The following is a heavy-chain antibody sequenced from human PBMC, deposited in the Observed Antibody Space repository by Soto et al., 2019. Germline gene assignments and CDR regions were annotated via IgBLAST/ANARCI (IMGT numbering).Heavy chain of an antibody. CDR1: GYSFTSYW. J-gene: IGHJ5*02. CDR2: IYPGDSDT. CDR3: ARYPWLQRIAARPPNGSDGGFDP. D-gene: IGHD6-6*01. Sequence: PGESLKISCKGSGYSFTSYWIGWVRQMPGKGLEWMGIIYPGDSDTRYSPSFQGQVTISADKSISTAYLQWSSLKASDTAMYYCARYPWLQRIAARPPNGSDGGFDPWGQGTLVTLSS. V-gene: IGHV5-51*01.